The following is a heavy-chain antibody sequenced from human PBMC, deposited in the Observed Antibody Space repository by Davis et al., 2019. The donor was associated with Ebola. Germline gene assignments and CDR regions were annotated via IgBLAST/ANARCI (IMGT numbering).Heavy chain of an antibody. D-gene: IGHD3-22*01. CDR1: GYTLTGYY. Sequence: ASVKVSCKASGYTLTGYYIHWVRQAPGQGLEWLGWLNPNRGDTNYAQKFQGWVTMTRDTSINTAYMELSRLTSDDTAVYYCARDRYSDGSGYFFEQSHWGQGTLVTVSS. J-gene: IGHJ4*02. CDR2: LNPNRGDT. V-gene: IGHV1-2*04. CDR3: ARDRYSDGSGYFFEQSH.